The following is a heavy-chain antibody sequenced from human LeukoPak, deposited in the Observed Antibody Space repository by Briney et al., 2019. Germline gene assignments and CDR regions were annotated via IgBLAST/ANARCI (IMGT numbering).Heavy chain of an antibody. D-gene: IGHD5-12*01. CDR3: ARGYRGYSGYGPWFDP. V-gene: IGHV1-18*01. Sequence: ASVKVSCKASGYTFTSYGISWVRQAPGQGLECMGWISAYNGNTNYAQKLQGRVTMTTDTSTSTAYMELRSLRSDDTAVYYCARGYRGYSGYGPWFDPWGQGTLVTVSS. CDR1: GYTFTSYG. J-gene: IGHJ5*02. CDR2: ISAYNGNT.